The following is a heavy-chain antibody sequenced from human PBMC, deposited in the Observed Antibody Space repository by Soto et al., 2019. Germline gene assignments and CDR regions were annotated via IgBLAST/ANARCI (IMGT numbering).Heavy chain of an antibody. CDR1: GFSFNDYA. J-gene: IGHJ4*02. Sequence: VHLVESGGGWVQPGRSLRLACAASGFSFNDYAMHWVRQAPGKGLEWVSGISWNSDSMAYADSVKGRFTISRDNAKNSVYLEMSSLRIEDTALYYCAKDITATETAPDYWGQGTLVTVS. CDR2: ISWNSDSM. D-gene: IGHD5-18*01. V-gene: IGHV3-9*01. CDR3: AKDITATETAPDY.